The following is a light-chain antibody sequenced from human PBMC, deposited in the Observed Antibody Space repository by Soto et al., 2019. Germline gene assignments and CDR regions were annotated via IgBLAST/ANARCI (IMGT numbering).Light chain of an antibody. CDR2: GAS. CDR3: QQYNAWPRT. J-gene: IGKJ1*01. CDR1: QSVSSN. V-gene: IGKV3-15*01. Sequence: EIVMTQSRATLPVSPGERATLSCRASQSVSSNLAWFQQKPGQAPRLLISGASTRATGVPARFSGSGSGTEFTLTISSLQSEDFAVYYCQQYNAWPRTFGQGTKVEIK.